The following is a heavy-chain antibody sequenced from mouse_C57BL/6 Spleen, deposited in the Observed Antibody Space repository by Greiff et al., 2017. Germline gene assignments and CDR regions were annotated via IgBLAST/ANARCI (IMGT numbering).Heavy chain of an antibody. CDR2: INPGSGGT. D-gene: IGHD1-1*01. CDR1: GYAFTNYL. Sequence: QVQLQQSGAELVRPGTSVKVSCKASGYAFTNYLIEWVKQRPGQGLEWIGVINPGSGGTNYNEKFKGKATLTADKSSSTAYMQLSSLTSEDSAVYFCAGRHYGSSGAMDYWGQGTSVTVSS. CDR3: AGRHYGSSGAMDY. V-gene: IGHV1-54*01. J-gene: IGHJ4*01.